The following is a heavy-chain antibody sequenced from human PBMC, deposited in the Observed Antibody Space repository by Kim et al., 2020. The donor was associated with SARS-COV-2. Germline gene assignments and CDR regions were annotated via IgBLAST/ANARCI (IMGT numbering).Heavy chain of an antibody. J-gene: IGHJ3*02. V-gene: IGHV4-30-2*01. CDR2: IYHSGST. Sequence: SETLSLTCAVSGGSISSGGYSWSWIRQPPGKGLEWIGYIYHSGSTYYNPSLKSRVTISVDRSKNQFSLKLSSVTAADTAVYYCARGLRTRGAVAGLNAFDIWGQETMVTVSS. CDR3: ARGLRTRGAVAGLNAFDI. D-gene: IGHD6-19*01. CDR1: GGSISSGGYS.